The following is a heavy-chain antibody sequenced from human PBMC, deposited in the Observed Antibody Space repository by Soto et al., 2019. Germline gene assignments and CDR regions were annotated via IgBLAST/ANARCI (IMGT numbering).Heavy chain of an antibody. CDR1: GGSFSGYY. CDR3: ARTVSVYYYYDY. CDR2: INNSRTT. Sequence: SETLYLTCAIYGGSFSGYYWCWIRQPPGQGLEWTGDINNSRTTNNKPSLKSVVTKAENTSKNQFALQQSSGATADTAMYYCARTVSVYYYYDYWGQGTPVTVTS. V-gene: IGHV4-34*01. J-gene: IGHJ4*02. D-gene: IGHD3-3*02.